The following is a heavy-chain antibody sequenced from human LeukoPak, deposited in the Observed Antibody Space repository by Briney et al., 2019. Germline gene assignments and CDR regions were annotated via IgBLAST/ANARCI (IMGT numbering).Heavy chain of an antibody. J-gene: IGHJ4*02. D-gene: IGHD3-10*01. CDR1: GGSFSGYY. CDR2: INHSGST. Sequence: SETLSLTCAVYGGSFSGYYWSWIRQPPGKGLGWIGEINHSGSTNYNPSLKSRVTISVDTSKNQFSLELSSVTAADTAVYYCARFRWTGSGSYVRYFDYWGQGTLVTVSS. V-gene: IGHV4-34*01. CDR3: ARFRWTGSGSYVRYFDY.